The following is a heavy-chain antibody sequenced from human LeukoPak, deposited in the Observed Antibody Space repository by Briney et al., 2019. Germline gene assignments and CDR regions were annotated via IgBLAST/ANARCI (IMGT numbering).Heavy chain of an antibody. CDR3: AKDDLSRSYWT. Sequence: GGSLRLSCAASGFTFDDYAMHWVRQAPGKGLEWVSGISWNSGSIGYADSVKGRFTISRDNAKNSLYLQMNSLRAEDTALYYCAKDDLSRSYWTWGQGTLVTVSS. D-gene: IGHD1-26*01. V-gene: IGHV3-9*01. CDR2: ISWNSGSI. J-gene: IGHJ5*02. CDR1: GFTFDDYA.